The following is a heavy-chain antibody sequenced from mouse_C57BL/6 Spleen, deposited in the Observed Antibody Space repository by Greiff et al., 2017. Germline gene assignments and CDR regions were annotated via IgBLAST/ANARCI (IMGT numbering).Heavy chain of an antibody. V-gene: IGHV1-19*01. D-gene: IGHD3-3*01. CDR2: INPYNGGT. J-gene: IGHJ4*01. CDR3: AREGGLAMDY. CDR1: GYTFTDYY. Sequence: VQLQQSGPVLVKPGASVKMSCKASGYTFTDYYMNWVKQSHGKSLEWIGVINPYNGGTSYNQKFKGKATLTVDKSSSTAYMELNSLTSEDSAVYYCAREGGLAMDYWGQGTSVTVSS.